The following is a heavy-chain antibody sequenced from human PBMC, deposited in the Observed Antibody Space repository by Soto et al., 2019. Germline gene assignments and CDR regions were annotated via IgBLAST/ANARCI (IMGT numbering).Heavy chain of an antibody. Sequence: QVQLVQSGAEVKKPGSSVKVSCKASGGTFSSYPISWVRQAPGQGLEWMGRIIPILDITDYAQRFQGRVTITADKSTSTAYMELSSLSSDDTAVYYCAVPLSIGTTSRYYFDYWGEGTLVIVSS. D-gene: IGHD1-7*01. CDR3: AVPLSIGTTSRYYFDY. V-gene: IGHV1-69*02. CDR1: GGTFSSYP. J-gene: IGHJ4*02. CDR2: IIPILDIT.